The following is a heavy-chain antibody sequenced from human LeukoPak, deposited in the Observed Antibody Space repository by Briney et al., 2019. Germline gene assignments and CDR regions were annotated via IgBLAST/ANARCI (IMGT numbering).Heavy chain of an antibody. J-gene: IGHJ4*02. CDR3: AKDYCSGGSCFIDY. CDR2: ISWNSGSI. V-gene: IGHV3-9*01. D-gene: IGHD2-15*01. Sequence: PGGSLRLSCAASGFTFDDYAMHWVRQAPGKGLEWVSGISWNSGSIGYADSVKGRFTISRDNAKNSLYLQMNSLRAEDTALYYCAKDYCSGGSCFIDYWGQGTLVTVSS. CDR1: GFTFDDYA.